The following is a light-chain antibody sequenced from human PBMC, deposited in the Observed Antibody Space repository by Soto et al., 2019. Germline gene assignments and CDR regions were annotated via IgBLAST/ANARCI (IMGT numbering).Light chain of an antibody. Sequence: EIVMTQSPATLSVSPGERVTLSCRASQGIGSTLAWYQQKPGQTPRLLIYGASTRPTGVPARFSGSGSGTEFTLTINSLQSEDFAVYYCQRYNNWPLTFGGGTKVEIK. V-gene: IGKV3-15*01. J-gene: IGKJ4*01. CDR3: QRYNNWPLT. CDR1: QGIGST. CDR2: GAS.